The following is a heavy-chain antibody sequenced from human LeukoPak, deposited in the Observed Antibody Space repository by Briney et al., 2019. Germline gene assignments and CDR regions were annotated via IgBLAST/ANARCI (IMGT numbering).Heavy chain of an antibody. D-gene: IGHD3-22*01. CDR1: GYTFTDYY. Sequence: APVKVSCKASGYTFTDYYMHWVRQAPGQGLEWMGRTNPNSGGTNYAQKFQGRVTVTRDTSISTAYMELSRLRSDDTAVYYCARGYYDSSGYYSIDYWGQGTLVTVSS. CDR3: ARGYYDSSGYYSIDY. CDR2: TNPNSGGT. V-gene: IGHV1-2*06. J-gene: IGHJ4*02.